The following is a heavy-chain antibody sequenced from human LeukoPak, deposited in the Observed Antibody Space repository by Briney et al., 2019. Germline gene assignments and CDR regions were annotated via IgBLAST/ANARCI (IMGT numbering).Heavy chain of an antibody. CDR1: GFTFSSYA. V-gene: IGHV3-64D*06. CDR3: VKSSSMIVVVHTFDY. J-gene: IGHJ4*02. D-gene: IGHD3-22*01. Sequence: PGGSLRLSCSASGFTFSSYAMHWVRQAPGKGLEYVSAISSNGGSTYYADSVKGRFTISRDNSKHTLYPQMSSLRAEDTAVYYCVKSSSMIVVVHTFDYWGQGTLVTVSS. CDR2: ISSNGGST.